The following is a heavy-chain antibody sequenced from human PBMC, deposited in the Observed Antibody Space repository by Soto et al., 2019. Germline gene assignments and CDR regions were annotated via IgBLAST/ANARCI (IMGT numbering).Heavy chain of an antibody. CDR3: AGIVVVPAAKIRYYYGMDV. CDR1: GYTLTELS. D-gene: IGHD2-2*01. CDR2: FDPEDGET. J-gene: IGHJ6*02. V-gene: IGHV1-24*01. Sequence: ASVKVSCKVSGYTLTELSMHWVRQAPGKGLEWMGGFDPEDGETIYAQKFQGRVTMTADKSTNTAYMELSSLRSEDTAVYYCAGIVVVPAAKIRYYYGMDVWGQGTTVTVSS.